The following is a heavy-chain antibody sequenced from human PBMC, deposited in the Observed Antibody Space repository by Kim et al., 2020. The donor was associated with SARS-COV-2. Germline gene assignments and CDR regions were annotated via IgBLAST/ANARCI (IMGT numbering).Heavy chain of an antibody. Sequence: TRYNQSCEGQVTISADKSISTVFLHWGSLKASDTAMYYCARSYGDQAFDVWGQGTMITVSS. CDR3: ARSYGDQAFDV. J-gene: IGHJ3*01. D-gene: IGHD4-17*01. CDR2: T. V-gene: IGHV5-51*01.